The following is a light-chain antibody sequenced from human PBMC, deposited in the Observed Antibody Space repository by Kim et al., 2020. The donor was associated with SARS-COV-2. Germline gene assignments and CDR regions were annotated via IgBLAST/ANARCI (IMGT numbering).Light chain of an antibody. J-gene: IGKJ1*01. CDR1: QSVDNW. CDR3: QQYDTKRT. CDR2: DAS. V-gene: IGKV1-5*01. Sequence: SESVGDRVTITCQASQSVDNWVAWYQQKSGKAPKLLIFDASTLESGVPSRFSGSGSGTEFTLTISRLDPDDFATYYCQQYDTKRTFGQGTKVDIK.